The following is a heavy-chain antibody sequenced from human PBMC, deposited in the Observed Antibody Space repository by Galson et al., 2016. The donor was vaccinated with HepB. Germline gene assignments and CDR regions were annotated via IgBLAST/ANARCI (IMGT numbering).Heavy chain of an antibody. J-gene: IGHJ4*02. D-gene: IGHD3-3*01. CDR2: ISYDGSNK. Sequence: SLRLSCAASRFTFSSNGMHWVRQAPGKGLEWVAEISYDGSNKYSADYVKGRFTITRDHSKNTLFLQMNSLRAEDTAEYYCAKDPDFWSGYCVDWGQGTLVTVSS. CDR3: AKDPDFWSGYCVD. CDR1: RFTFSSNG. V-gene: IGHV3-30*18.